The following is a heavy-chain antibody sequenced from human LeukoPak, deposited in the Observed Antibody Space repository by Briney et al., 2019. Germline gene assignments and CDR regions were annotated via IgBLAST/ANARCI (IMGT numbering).Heavy chain of an antibody. D-gene: IGHD6-19*01. CDR1: GGTFSSYA. CDR2: IIPIFGTA. Sequence: SVKVSCKASGGTFSSYAISWVRQAPGQGLEWMGGIIPIFGTANYAQKFQGRVTITADKSTSTAYMELSSLRSEDTAVYYCARTVAGIGYSDYWGQGTLVTVSS. V-gene: IGHV1-69*06. J-gene: IGHJ4*02. CDR3: ARTVAGIGYSDY.